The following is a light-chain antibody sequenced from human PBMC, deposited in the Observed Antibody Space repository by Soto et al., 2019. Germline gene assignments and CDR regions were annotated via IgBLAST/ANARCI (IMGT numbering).Light chain of an antibody. CDR3: QSYDSSLSGYV. CDR2: GNS. Sequence: QSVLTQPPSVSGAPGQRVTISCTGSSSNIGAGYDVHWYQQLPGTAPKLLIYGNSNRPSGVPDRFSGSKSGTSASLAITGLQAEDEADYYCQSYDSSLSGYVFGTGTQLTVF. J-gene: IGLJ7*01. CDR1: SSNIGAGYD. V-gene: IGLV1-40*01.